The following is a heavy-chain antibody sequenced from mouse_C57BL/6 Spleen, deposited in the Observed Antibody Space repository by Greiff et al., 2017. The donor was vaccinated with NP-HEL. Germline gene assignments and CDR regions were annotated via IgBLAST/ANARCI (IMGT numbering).Heavy chain of an antibody. CDR3: ARRAYTYAMDY. D-gene: IGHD2-10*01. Sequence: QVQLQQPGAELVKPGASVKLSCKASGYTFTSYWMQWVKQRPGQGLEWIGEIDPSDSYTNYNQKFKGKATLTVDTSSSTAYMQLSSLTSEDSAVYYCARRAYTYAMDYWGQGTSVTVSS. CDR2: IDPSDSYT. V-gene: IGHV1-50*01. J-gene: IGHJ4*01. CDR1: GYTFTSYW.